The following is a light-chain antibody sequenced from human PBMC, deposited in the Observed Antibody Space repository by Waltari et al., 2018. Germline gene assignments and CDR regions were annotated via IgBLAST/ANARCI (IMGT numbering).Light chain of an antibody. V-gene: IGKV1-33*01. Sequence: DIQMTQSPSPLSASVGDRVTITCQASQDISNYLNWYQQKPGKAPKLLIYDASNLETGVPSRFSGSGSGTDFTCTISSLQPEDIATYYCQQYDNLIFTFGPGTKVDIK. CDR3: QQYDNLIFT. CDR2: DAS. CDR1: QDISNY. J-gene: IGKJ3*01.